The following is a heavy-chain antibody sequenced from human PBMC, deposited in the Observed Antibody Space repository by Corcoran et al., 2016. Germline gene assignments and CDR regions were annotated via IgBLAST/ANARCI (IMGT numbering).Heavy chain of an antibody. V-gene: IGHV4-34*01. J-gene: IGHJ4*02. Sequence: QVQLQQWGAGLWKPSETLSLTCAVYGGSFSGYYWSWIRQPPGRGLEWIGAISHSGSTNSNPSLKGRVIFSVDTSKNQVSLNLSYVTAADTAVYYWARSRADRRGAFDYWGQGTLVTVSS. D-gene: IGHD6-6*01. CDR1: GGSFSGYY. CDR2: ISHSGST. CDR3: ARSRADRRGAFDY.